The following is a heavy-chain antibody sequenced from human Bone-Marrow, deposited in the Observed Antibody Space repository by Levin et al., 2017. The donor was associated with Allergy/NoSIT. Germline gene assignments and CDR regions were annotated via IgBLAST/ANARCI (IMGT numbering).Heavy chain of an antibody. CDR1: GGSFSGYY. V-gene: IGHV4-34*01. CDR3: ARGGPYYYGSGSYRYRVGNWFDP. J-gene: IGHJ5*02. CDR2: INHSGST. Sequence: SQTLSLTCAVYGGSFSGYYWSWIRQPPGKGLEWIGEINHSGSTNYNPSLKSRVTISVDTSKNQFSLKLSSVTAADTAVYYCARGGPYYYGSGSYRYRVGNWFDPWGQGTLVTVSS. D-gene: IGHD3-10*01.